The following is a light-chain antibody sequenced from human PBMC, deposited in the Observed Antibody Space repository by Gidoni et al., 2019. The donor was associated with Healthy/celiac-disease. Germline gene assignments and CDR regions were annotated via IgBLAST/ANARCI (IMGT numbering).Light chain of an antibody. CDR1: QSVLYSSNNKNY. J-gene: IGKJ2*01. CDR3: QQYYSTPYT. Sequence: DIPMPHSPDSLAVSLGERATINCKSSQSVLYSSNNKNYLAWYQQKPGQPPKLLIYWASTRESGVPDRFSGSGSGTDFTLTISSLQAEDVAVYYCQQYYSTPYTFGQGTKLEIK. V-gene: IGKV4-1*01. CDR2: WAS.